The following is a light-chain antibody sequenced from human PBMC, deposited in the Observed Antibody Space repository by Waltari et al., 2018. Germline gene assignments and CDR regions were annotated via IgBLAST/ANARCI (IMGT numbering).Light chain of an antibody. Sequence: QSALTQPASVSGSPGQSITISCTGTSSDVGGYNYVSWYQQHPGKAPKLMIYEVRNRPSGFSNRFSGSKSGNTASLTISGLQAEDEADYYCSSYTSSSSFYVFGTGTKVTVL. CDR3: SSYTSSSSFYV. CDR2: EVR. J-gene: IGLJ1*01. CDR1: SSDVGGYNY. V-gene: IGLV2-14*01.